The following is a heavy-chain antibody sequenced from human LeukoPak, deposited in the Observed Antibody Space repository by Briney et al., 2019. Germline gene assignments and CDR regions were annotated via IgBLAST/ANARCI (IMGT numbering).Heavy chain of an antibody. CDR3: AIEGRTTVTTGNY. Sequence: SETLSLTCPVSGGSISSSSYYWGWVRQPPGKGLEWIGTIYYNGATQYNPSLKSRVTISVDTSKNQFSLKLNSVTAADTAVYYCAIEGRTTVTTGNYWGQGTLVTAS. CDR1: GGSISSSSYY. D-gene: IGHD4-11*01. J-gene: IGHJ4*02. CDR2: IYYNGAT. V-gene: IGHV4-39*02.